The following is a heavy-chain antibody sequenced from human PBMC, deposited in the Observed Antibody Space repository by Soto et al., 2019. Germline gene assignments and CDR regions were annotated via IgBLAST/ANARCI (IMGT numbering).Heavy chain of an antibody. Sequence: PGGSLRLSCAASGFTFSSYAMSWVRQAPGKGLEWVSAISGSGGSTYYADSVKGRFTISRDNSKNTLYLQMNSLRAEDTAVYYCAKAGGSYPTYYGMDVWGQGTTVTVSS. J-gene: IGHJ6*02. D-gene: IGHD1-26*01. CDR2: ISGSGGST. CDR3: AKAGGSYPTYYGMDV. CDR1: GFTFSSYA. V-gene: IGHV3-23*01.